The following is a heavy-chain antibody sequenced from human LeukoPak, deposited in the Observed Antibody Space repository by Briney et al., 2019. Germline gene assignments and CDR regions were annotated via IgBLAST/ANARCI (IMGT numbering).Heavy chain of an antibody. J-gene: IGHJ4*02. CDR3: ARDNSLRYFDWLLAYYFDY. Sequence: GGSLRLSCAASGSTFSSYAMHWVRQAPGKGLEWVAVISYDGSNKYYADSVKGRFTISRDNSKNTLYLQMNSLRAEDTAVYYCARDNSLRYFDWLLAYYFDYWGQGTLVTVSS. D-gene: IGHD3-9*01. CDR2: ISYDGSNK. V-gene: IGHV3-30-3*01. CDR1: GSTFSSYA.